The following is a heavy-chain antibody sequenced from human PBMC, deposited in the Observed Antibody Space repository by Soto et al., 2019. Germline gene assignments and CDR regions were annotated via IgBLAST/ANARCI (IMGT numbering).Heavy chain of an antibody. CDR3: TIGSWSGEVFDI. CDR1: RGTFSTSS. Sequence: QVQLVQYGAEVKKPGSSVKVSCRDSRGTFSTSSMFWVRQAPGQGLEWMGRIIPMLGIRNYAQRFQDRVTITADKSTATAHMELSSLRSEDTALYYCTIGSWSGEVFDIWGQGTMVTVS. D-gene: IGHD2-21*01. J-gene: IGHJ3*02. CDR2: IIPMLGIR. V-gene: IGHV1-69*02.